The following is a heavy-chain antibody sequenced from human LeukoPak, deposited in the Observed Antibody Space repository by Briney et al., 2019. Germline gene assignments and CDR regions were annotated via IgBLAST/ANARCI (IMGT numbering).Heavy chain of an antibody. V-gene: IGHV3-7*01. D-gene: IGHD6-19*01. Sequence: GGSLRLSCTASGFSFSSFWMTWVRQAPGKGLEWVANIKQGGSEKYYVDSVKGRFTISRDNAKNSLYLQMNSLRAEDTAVYYCARDRSSGWYETFDYWGQGTLVTVSS. CDR3: ARDRSSGWYETFDY. CDR1: GFSFSSFW. CDR2: IKQGGSEK. J-gene: IGHJ4*02.